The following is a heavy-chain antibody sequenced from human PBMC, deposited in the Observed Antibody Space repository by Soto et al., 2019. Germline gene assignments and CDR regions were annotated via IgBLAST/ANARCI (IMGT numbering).Heavy chain of an antibody. D-gene: IGHD1-26*01. CDR3: ARGGSGSYYVGFAAAAFDI. CDR1: GGTFSSYA. CDR2: IIPIFGTA. V-gene: IGHV1-69*01. Sequence: QVQLVQSGAEVKKPGSSVKVSCKASGGTFSSYAISWVRQAPGQGLEWMGGIIPIFGTANYAQKFQGRVTITADESTSTAYMELSSLRSEDTAVYYCARGGSGSYYVGFAAAAFDIWGQGTMVTVSS. J-gene: IGHJ3*02.